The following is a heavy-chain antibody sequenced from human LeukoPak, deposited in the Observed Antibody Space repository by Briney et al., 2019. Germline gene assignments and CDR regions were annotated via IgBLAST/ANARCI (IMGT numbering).Heavy chain of an antibody. D-gene: IGHD3-10*01. CDR1: GFSYG. V-gene: IGHV1-18*01. Sequence: ASVKVSCKAFGFSYGISWVRQAPGQGLEWMGWISAYHGNTNYAQKLQGRVTMTTDTSTSTAYMELRSLRSDDTAVYYCARDGSGTWNDYWGQGTLVTVSS. CDR2: ISAYHGNT. J-gene: IGHJ4*02. CDR3: ARDGSGTWNDY.